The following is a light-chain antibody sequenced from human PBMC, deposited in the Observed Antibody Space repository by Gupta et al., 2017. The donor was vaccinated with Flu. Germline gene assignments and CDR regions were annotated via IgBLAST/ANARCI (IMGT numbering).Light chain of an antibody. J-gene: IGLJ2*01. V-gene: IGLV2-14*01. Sequence: GQSITISCTGTSSDVGRYNYVSWYQHHPGKAPKLVIFEVSNRPSGVSKRFSGSKYANTASLTISGLQPEDEADYYCCSFGSTRALGGGTKMTVL. CDR2: EVS. CDR1: SSDVGRYNY. CDR3: CSFGSTRA.